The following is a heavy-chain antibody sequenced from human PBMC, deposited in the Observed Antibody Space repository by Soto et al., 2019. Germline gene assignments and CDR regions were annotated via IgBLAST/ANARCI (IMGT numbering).Heavy chain of an antibody. CDR3: LTIFGVVSAFDI. J-gene: IGHJ3*02. V-gene: IGHV3-15*01. CDR1: GFTFSNAW. D-gene: IGHD3-3*01. CDR2: IKSKTDGGTT. Sequence: GSLRLSCAASGFTFSNAWMSWVRQAPGKGLEWVGRIKSKTDGGTTDYAAPVKGRFTISRDDSKNTLYLQMNSLKTEDTAVYYCLTIFGVVSAFDIWGQGTMVTVSS.